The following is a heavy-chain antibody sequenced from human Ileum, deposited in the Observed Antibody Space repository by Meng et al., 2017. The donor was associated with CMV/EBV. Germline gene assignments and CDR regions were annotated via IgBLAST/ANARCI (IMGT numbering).Heavy chain of an antibody. D-gene: IGHD1-26*01. Sequence: QVQRVGAGAEVKKTGASVKVTCKASGYSFRGYYIQWVRQATGQGLEWMGWLNPKSDRAKYAEKFQGRVTMTRDTSTSIVYMEMSSLRPDDTAVYYCARGVRVGTSREFYFDYWGQGTLVTVSS. V-gene: IGHV1-2*02. CDR2: LNPKSDRA. CDR3: ARGVRVGTSREFYFDY. CDR1: GYSFRGYY. J-gene: IGHJ4*02.